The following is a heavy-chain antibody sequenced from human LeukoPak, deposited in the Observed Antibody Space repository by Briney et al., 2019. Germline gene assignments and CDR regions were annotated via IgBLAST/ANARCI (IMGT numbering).Heavy chain of an antibody. CDR1: GGSFCGYY. J-gene: IGHJ4*02. CDR3: ARGYYYDISGYYGDY. V-gene: IGHV4-34*01. Sequence: PSETLSLTCAVYGGSFCGYYWNWIRQPPGKGLEWIGEINHSGSTNYNPSLKSRVTISLDTSKNQFSLKLSSVIAADTDVYYCARGYYYDISGYYGDYWGQGTLVTVSS. CDR2: INHSGST. D-gene: IGHD3-22*01.